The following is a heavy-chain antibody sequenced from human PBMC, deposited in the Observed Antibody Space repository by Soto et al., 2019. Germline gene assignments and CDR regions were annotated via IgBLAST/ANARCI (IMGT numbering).Heavy chain of an antibody. J-gene: IGHJ4*02. CDR2: INAGNGNT. CDR3: ARVSSGYYPTRLDFDY. Sequence: ASVKVSCKASGYTFTSYAMHWVRQAPGQRLERMGWINAGNGNTKYSQKFQGRVTITRDTSASTAYMELSSLRSEDTAVYYCARVSSGYYPTRLDFDYWGQGTLVTVSS. CDR1: GYTFTSYA. D-gene: IGHD3-22*01. V-gene: IGHV1-3*01.